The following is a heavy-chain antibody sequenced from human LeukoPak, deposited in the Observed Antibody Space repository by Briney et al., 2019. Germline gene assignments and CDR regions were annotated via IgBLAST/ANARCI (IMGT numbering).Heavy chain of an antibody. J-gene: IGHJ4*02. V-gene: IGHV1-69*04. Sequence: SVKVSCKASGGTFSSYAISWVRQAPGQGLEWMGRIIPILGIANYAQKFQGRVTITADKSTSTAYMELSSLRSEDTAVYYCAAAPRYYDSSGYQGFDCWGQGTLVTVSS. CDR2: IIPILGIA. CDR3: AAAPRYYDSSGYQGFDC. CDR1: GGTFSSYA. D-gene: IGHD3-22*01.